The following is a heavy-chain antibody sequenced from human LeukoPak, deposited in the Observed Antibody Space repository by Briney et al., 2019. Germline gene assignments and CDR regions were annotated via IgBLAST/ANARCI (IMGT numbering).Heavy chain of an antibody. CDR2: ITGDGGGT. D-gene: IGHD1-26*01. J-gene: IGHJ4*02. V-gene: IGHV3-23*01. Sequence: GGSLRLSCAASGFTFRSYVMSWVRQTPEKGLEWVSAITGDGGGTNHADSVKGRFTIFRDNSKNTLYLQMDSLRAEDTAVYYCAKETSSGNFVTIDCWGQGALVTVSS. CDR3: AKETSSGNFVTIDC. CDR1: GFTFRSYV.